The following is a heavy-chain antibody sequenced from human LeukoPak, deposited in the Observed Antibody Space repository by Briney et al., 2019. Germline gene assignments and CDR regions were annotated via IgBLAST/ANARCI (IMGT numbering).Heavy chain of an antibody. Sequence: PGGSLRLSCAASGFTVSSNYMSWVRQAPGKGLEGVSVIYSGGSTYYADSVKGRFTISRDNSKNTLFLQMNRLRAEDMAVYYCMAYNWNVERDIDFWGQGTLVTVSS. CDR1: GFTVSSNY. D-gene: IGHD1-1*01. V-gene: IGHV3-53*05. J-gene: IGHJ4*02. CDR2: IYSGGST. CDR3: MAYNWNVERDIDF.